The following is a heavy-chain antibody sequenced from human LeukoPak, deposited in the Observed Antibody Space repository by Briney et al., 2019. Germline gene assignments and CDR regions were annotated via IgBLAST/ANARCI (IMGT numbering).Heavy chain of an antibody. CDR1: GFTFSSYG. D-gene: IGHD6-13*01. J-gene: IGHJ4*02. CDR3: ARDPAPSGYFGNEGIAAAGTFDY. Sequence: GRSLRLSCAASGFTFSSYGMHWVRQAPGKGLEWVAVISYDGSNKYYADSVKGRFTIPRDNSKNTLYLQMNSLRAEDTAVYYCARDPAPSGYFGNEGIAAAGTFDYWGQGTLVAVSS. CDR2: ISYDGSNK. V-gene: IGHV3-30*03.